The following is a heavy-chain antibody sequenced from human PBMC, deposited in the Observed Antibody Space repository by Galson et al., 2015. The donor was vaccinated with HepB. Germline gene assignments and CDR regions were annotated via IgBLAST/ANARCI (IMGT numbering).Heavy chain of an antibody. D-gene: IGHD1-26*01. CDR1: GFIFSNAW. CDR3: TTDLRWELRGADD. CDR2: IKSKTDGGTT. J-gene: IGHJ4*02. Sequence: SLRLSCAASGFIFSNAWMRWVRQAPGKGLEWVGRIKSKTDGGTTDYAAPVNGRFTISRDDSKNTLYLQMNSLKTEDTAVYYCTTDLRWELRGADDWGQGTLVTVSS. V-gene: IGHV3-15*01.